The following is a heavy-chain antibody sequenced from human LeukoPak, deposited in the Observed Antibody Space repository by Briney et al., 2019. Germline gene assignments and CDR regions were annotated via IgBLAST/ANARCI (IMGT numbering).Heavy chain of an antibody. J-gene: IGHJ4*02. V-gene: IGHV3-9*01. Sequence: GGSLRLSCAASGFTFDDYAMHWVRQAPGKGLEWVSGISWNSDSIGYADSVKGRFTISRDNAKNSLYLQMNSLRAEDTAVYYCAKPREIVVVITTAHDYWGQGTLVTVSS. CDR1: GFTFDDYA. CDR2: ISWNSDSI. CDR3: AKPREIVVVITTAHDY. D-gene: IGHD3-22*01.